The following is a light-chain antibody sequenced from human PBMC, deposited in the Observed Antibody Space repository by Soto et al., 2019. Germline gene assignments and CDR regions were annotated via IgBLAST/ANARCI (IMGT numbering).Light chain of an antibody. V-gene: IGLV1-44*01. CDR3: AAWDDSLHGFYV. J-gene: IGLJ1*01. CDR2: SNN. CDR1: SSNIGSNT. Sequence: QSALTQPPSASGTPGQRVTISCSGSSSNIGSNTVNWYQQLPGTAPKLLIYSNNQRPSGVPDRFSGSKSGTSASLAISGLXSEDEADYYCAAWDDSLHGFYVFGTGTKVTVL.